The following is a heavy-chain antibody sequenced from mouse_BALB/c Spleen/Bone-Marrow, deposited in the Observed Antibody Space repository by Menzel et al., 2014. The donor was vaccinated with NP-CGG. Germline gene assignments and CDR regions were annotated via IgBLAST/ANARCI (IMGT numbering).Heavy chain of an antibody. CDR1: GYSFTGYF. Sequence: EVQLQQSGPELVKPGASVKISCKASGYSFTGYFMNWVMQSHGKSLEWIGRINPYNGDTFYNQKFKGKATLTVDKSSNTAHMELRSLASEDSAVYYCARIYDYDRGAWFAYWGQGTLVTVSA. CDR3: ARIYDYDRGAWFAY. CDR2: INPYNGDT. D-gene: IGHD2-4*01. J-gene: IGHJ3*01. V-gene: IGHV1-20*02.